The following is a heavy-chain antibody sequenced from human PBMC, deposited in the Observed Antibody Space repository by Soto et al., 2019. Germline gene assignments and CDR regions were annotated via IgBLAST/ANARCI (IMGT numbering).Heavy chain of an antibody. V-gene: IGHV4-59*01. CDR1: ACSISSYY. CDR3: ARTYYDFWSGSYYYYMDV. CDR2: IYYSGST. D-gene: IGHD3-3*01. Sequence: QVQLQESGPGLVRPSETLSLTCTVSACSISSYYWSWIRQPPGKGLEWIGYIYYSGSTNYNPSLKCRVTITVDTSKNQFSLKLNAVTAADTAVYYCARTYYDFWSGSYYYYMDVWGKGTTVTVSS. J-gene: IGHJ6*03.